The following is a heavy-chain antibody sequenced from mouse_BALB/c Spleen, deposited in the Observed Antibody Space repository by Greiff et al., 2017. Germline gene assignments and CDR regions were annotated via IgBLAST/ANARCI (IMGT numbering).Heavy chain of an antibody. CDR1: GYSITSDYA. CDR3: ARGDGYDVWFAY. J-gene: IGHJ3*01. Sequence: EVKLLESGPGLVKPSQSLSLTCTVTGYSITSDYAWNWIRQFPGNKLEWMGYISYSGSTSYNPSLKSRISITRDTSKNQFFLQLNSVTTEDTATYYCARGDGYDVWFAYWGQGTLVTVSA. CDR2: ISYSGST. V-gene: IGHV3-2*02. D-gene: IGHD2-2*01.